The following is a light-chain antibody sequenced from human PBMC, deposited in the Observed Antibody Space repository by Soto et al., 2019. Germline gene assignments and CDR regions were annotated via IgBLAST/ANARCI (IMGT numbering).Light chain of an antibody. V-gene: IGKV1-39*01. CDR2: AAS. Sequence: DIQMTQSPSSLSASVGDRVTITCRASQNIVGYLNWYQQTPGKAPKLLISAASSLRSGVPSRFSGSGSGTDFNFTISSLQPEDFATYYCQQSYTSPFTFGPGTQVDVK. J-gene: IGKJ3*01. CDR1: QNIVGY. CDR3: QQSYTSPFT.